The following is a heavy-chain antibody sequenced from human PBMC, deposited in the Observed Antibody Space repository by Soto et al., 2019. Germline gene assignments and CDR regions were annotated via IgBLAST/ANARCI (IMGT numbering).Heavy chain of an antibody. Sequence: ETLSLSCTDSGGSISCYYGSWIRQPAGKGLEWIGRIYTSGSTNYNPSLKSRVTMSVDTSKNQFSLKLSSVTAADTAVYYCARAYRGSYRDGQNDAFDIWGQGTMVTVSS. D-gene: IGHD1-26*01. V-gene: IGHV4-4*07. CDR3: ARAYRGSYRDGQNDAFDI. J-gene: IGHJ3*02. CDR1: GGSISCYY. CDR2: IYTSGST.